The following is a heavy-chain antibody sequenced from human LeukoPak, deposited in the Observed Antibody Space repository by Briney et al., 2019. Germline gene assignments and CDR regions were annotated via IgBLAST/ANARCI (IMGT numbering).Heavy chain of an antibody. D-gene: IGHD6-13*01. Sequence: PSETLSLTCTVSGGSISSYYWSWIRQSPGKGLEWIGYIYYKGSTNYNPSLKSRLTISVDTSNNQYSLKLTSVTAADTAVYYCARAYPHGYSDIWGQGTMVTVSS. CDR1: GGSISSYY. J-gene: IGHJ3*02. CDR2: IYYKGST. CDR3: ARAYPHGYSDI. V-gene: IGHV4-59*01.